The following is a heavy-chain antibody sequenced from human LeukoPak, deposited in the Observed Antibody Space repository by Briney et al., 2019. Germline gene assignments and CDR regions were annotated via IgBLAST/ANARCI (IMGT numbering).Heavy chain of an antibody. J-gene: IGHJ4*02. CDR2: ISGSGGST. CDR1: GFTFSSYA. V-gene: IGHV3-23*01. Sequence: GGSLRLSCAASGFTFSSYAMSWVRQAPGKGLEWVSAISGSGGSTYYADSVKGRFTISRDNSKNTLYLQMNSLRAEDTAVYYCARALRDGYTTGDYFDYWGQGTLVTVSS. D-gene: IGHD5-24*01. CDR3: ARALRDGYTTGDYFDY.